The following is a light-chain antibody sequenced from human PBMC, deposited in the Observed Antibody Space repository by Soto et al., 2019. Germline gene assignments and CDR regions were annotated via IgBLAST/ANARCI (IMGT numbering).Light chain of an antibody. Sequence: QAVVTQPPSASGTPGQRVTISCSGSSSNIESNYVYWYQQLPGTAPKLLIYRNNQRPSGVPDRFSGSKSGTSASLAISGLRSEDEADYYCAAWDDSLSGPVVFGGGTKVTVL. CDR3: AAWDDSLSGPVV. CDR1: SSNIESNY. J-gene: IGLJ2*01. V-gene: IGLV1-47*01. CDR2: RNN.